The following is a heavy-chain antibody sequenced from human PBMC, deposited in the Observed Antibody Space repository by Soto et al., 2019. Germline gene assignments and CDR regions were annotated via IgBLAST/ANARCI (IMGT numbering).Heavy chain of an antibody. V-gene: IGHV3-23*01. CDR3: AGEEGSYNMGTFPFYYMDV. Sequence: EVQLLESGGGLVQPGGSLRLSCAASGFTFSSYAMSWVRQAPGKGLEWVSVISGSGAPTQYADSVKGRFTISRDNSKNTLYLQMNSLRVDDTAVYYCAGEEGSYNMGTFPFYYMDVWGNGTTVTVSS. D-gene: IGHD3-10*01. CDR2: ISGSGAPT. CDR1: GFTFSSYA. J-gene: IGHJ6*03.